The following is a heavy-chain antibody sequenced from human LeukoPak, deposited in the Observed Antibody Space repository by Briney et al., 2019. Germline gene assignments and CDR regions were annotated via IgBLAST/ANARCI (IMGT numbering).Heavy chain of an antibody. J-gene: IGHJ4*02. D-gene: IGHD3-22*01. Sequence: GGSLRLSCAASGFTFSDYNMNWIRQAPGKGLEFVSYISSRSTYTNFADSVKGRFTISRDNAKNSLYLQMNSLRAEDTAVYYCARGLFNYDNSGLNYWGQGTRVTVSS. CDR3: ARGLFNYDNSGLNY. V-gene: IGHV3-11*05. CDR1: GFTFSDYN. CDR2: ISSRSTYT.